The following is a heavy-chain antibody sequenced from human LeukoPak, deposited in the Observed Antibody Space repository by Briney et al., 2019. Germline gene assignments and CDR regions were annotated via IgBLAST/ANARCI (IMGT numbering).Heavy chain of an antibody. D-gene: IGHD1-1*01. Sequence: SETLSLTCAVYGGSFSGYYWSRIRQPPGKGLEWIGEINHSGSTNYNPSLKSRVTISVDTSKNQFSLKLSSVTAADTAVYYCARPRYNWNHFDYWGQGTLVTVSS. CDR2: INHSGST. V-gene: IGHV4-34*01. CDR3: ARPRYNWNHFDY. CDR1: GGSFSGYY. J-gene: IGHJ4*02.